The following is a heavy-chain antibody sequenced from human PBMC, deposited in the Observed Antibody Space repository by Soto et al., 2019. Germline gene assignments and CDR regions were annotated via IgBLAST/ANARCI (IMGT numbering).Heavy chain of an antibody. CDR3: ARQEGDIVVVPAAIVSPKNYYYGMDV. Sequence: SETLSLTCTVSGGSISSSSYYWGWIRQPPGQGMEWIGSIYYSGSTYYNPSLKSRVTISVDTSKNQFSLKLSSVTAADTAVYYCARQEGDIVVVPAAIVSPKNYYYGMDVWGQGTTVTVSS. CDR2: IYYSGST. J-gene: IGHJ6*02. CDR1: GGSISSSSYY. V-gene: IGHV4-39*01. D-gene: IGHD2-2*02.